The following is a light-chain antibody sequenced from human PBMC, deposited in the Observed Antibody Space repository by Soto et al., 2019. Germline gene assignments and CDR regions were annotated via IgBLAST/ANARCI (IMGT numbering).Light chain of an antibody. CDR3: QTWGTGIPWV. Sequence: QTVVTQSHSASASLGASVKLTCTLSSGHSNYAIAWHQQQPEKGPRYLMHLNSDGSHNKGDGIPDRFSGSSSGAERYLTISSLQSEDEADYYCQTWGTGIPWVFGGGTKLTVL. CDR1: SGHSNYA. CDR2: LNSDGSH. J-gene: IGLJ3*02. V-gene: IGLV4-69*01.